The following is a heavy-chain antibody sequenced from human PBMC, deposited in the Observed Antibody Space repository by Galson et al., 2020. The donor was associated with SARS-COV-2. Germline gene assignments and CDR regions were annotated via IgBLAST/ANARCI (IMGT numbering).Heavy chain of an antibody. Sequence: GGSLRLSCAASGFTFSSYWMNWVRQVPGKGLEWVANIHEDGSETYYVDSVKGRFTISRDNAKNSLSLQMNSLTVEDTALYYCARTPVVVKPSAIFFFDSWGQGTPGTVSS. V-gene: IGHV3-7*03. D-gene: IGHD3-3*01. CDR2: IHEDGSET. J-gene: IGHJ4*02. CDR1: GFTFSSYW. CDR3: ARTPVVVKPSAIFFFDS.